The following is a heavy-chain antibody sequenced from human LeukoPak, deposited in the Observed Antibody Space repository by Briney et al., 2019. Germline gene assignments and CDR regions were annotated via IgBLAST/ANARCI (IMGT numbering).Heavy chain of an antibody. CDR3: AKYPYYYGSGSLDY. Sequence: GGSQRLSCAASGFTFSSYGMSWVRQAPGKGLEWVSAISGSGGSTYYADSVKGRFTISRDNSKNTLYLQMNSLRAEDTAVYYCAKYPYYYGSGSLDYWGQGTLVTVSS. CDR1: GFTFSSYG. V-gene: IGHV3-23*01. CDR2: ISGSGGST. J-gene: IGHJ4*02. D-gene: IGHD3-10*01.